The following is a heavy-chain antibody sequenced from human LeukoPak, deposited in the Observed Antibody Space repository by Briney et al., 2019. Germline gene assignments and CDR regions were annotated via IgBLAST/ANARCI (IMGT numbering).Heavy chain of an antibody. CDR1: GFSFSTFV. CDR3: ARDTRYYDSSLFDY. D-gene: IGHD3-22*01. CDR2: ISSSSSTI. J-gene: IGHJ4*02. Sequence: PGGSLRLSCAASGFSFSTFVMNWVRQAPGKGLEWVSYISSSSSTIYYADSVKGRFTISRDNAKNSLYLQMNSLRAEDTAVYYCARDTRYYDSSLFDYWGQGTLVTVSS. V-gene: IGHV3-48*01.